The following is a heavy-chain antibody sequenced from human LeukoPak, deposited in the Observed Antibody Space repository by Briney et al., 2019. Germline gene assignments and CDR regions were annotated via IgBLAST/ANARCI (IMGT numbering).Heavy chain of an antibody. D-gene: IGHD6-13*01. Sequence: PSGTLSLTCAVSGGSISSSNWWSWVRQPPGKGLEWIGSIYHSGSTNYNPSLKSRVTISLDTSKNQFSLKLSSVTAADTAVYYCARDIAAAGTWFDPWGQGTLVTVSS. CDR3: ARDIAAAGTWFDP. CDR1: GGSISSSNW. J-gene: IGHJ5*02. CDR2: IYHSGST. V-gene: IGHV4-4*02.